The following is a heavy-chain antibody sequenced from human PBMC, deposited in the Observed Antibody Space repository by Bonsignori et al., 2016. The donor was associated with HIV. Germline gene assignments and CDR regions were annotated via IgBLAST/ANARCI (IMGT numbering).Heavy chain of an antibody. Sequence: SETLSLTCAVSGYSISSGYYWGWIRQPPGKGLEWIGSIYHSGSTYYNPSLKSRVTISVDTSKNQFSLKLSSVTAADTAVYYCARLVGVVPAARVDIWGPRDNGHRLL. CDR2: IYHSGST. D-gene: IGHD2-2*01. V-gene: IGHV4-38-2*01. CDR3: ARLVGVVPAARVDI. J-gene: IGHJ3*02. CDR1: GYSISSGYY.